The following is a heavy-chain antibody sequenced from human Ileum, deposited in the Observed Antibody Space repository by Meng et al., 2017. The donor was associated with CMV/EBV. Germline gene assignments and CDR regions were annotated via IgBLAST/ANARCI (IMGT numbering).Heavy chain of an antibody. D-gene: IGHD5-24*01. CDR2: INTNTGNP. Sequence: QVQLVQSGSEVREPGASVKISCKTSGYSFITYGINWVRQAPGQRLEWMGGINTNTGNPTYAQDFTGRFVFSLDTSVSTTYLQINSLRTEDSDVYYCTRGDGDHSSKFDYWGQGTLVTVSS. J-gene: IGHJ4*02. CDR1: GYSFITYG. CDR3: TRGDGDHSSKFDY. V-gene: IGHV7-4-1*02.